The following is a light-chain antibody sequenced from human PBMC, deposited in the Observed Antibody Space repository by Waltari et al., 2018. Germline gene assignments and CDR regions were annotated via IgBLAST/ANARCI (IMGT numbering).Light chain of an antibody. V-gene: IGKV2-28*01. CDR3: MQALQTPLT. Sequence: DIVMTQSPLSLPVTPGQPASISCRSSQILLHANGNTYLDWFRQKPGQSPQLLISLVSKRASGVPDRVSGSGSGTDFTLKISRVEAEDVGVYYCMQALQTPLTVGGGTKVEI. CDR2: LVS. CDR1: QILLHANGNTY. J-gene: IGKJ4*01.